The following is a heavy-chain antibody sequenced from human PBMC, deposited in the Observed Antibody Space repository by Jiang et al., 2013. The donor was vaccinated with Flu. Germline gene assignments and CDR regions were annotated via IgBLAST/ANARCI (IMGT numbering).Heavy chain of an antibody. CDR2: ISSSSSTI. Sequence: QLLESGGGLVQPGGSLRLSCAASGFTFSSYSMNWVRQAPGKGLEWVSYISSSSSTIYYADSVKGRFTISRDNAKNSLYLQMNSLRAEDTAVYYCARDPSPWGGATIWGQGTMVTVSS. J-gene: IGHJ3*02. V-gene: IGHV3-48*01. CDR3: ARDPSPWGGATI. D-gene: IGHD1-26*01. CDR1: GFTFSSYS.